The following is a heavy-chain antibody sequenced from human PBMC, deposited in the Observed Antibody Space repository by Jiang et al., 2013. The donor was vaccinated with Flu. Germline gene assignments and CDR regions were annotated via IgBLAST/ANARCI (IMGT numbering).Heavy chain of an antibody. D-gene: IGHD3-22*01. V-gene: IGHV3-23*01. CDR3: AKLTDYFDSSGNFHY. CDR2: IGGSSITT. Sequence: LVRXGGVPSRLSCAASGFTFTSYAMTWVRQAPGKGLEWVSGIGGSSITTYYADSVKGRFTISRDNSKKTLFLQMNTLRADDTAVYYCAKLTDYFDSSGNFHYWGQGTLVTVSS. CDR1: GFTFTSYA. J-gene: IGHJ4*02.